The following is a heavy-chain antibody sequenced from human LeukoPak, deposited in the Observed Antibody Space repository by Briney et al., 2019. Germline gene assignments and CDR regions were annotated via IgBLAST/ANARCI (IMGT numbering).Heavy chain of an antibody. D-gene: IGHD6-19*01. CDR1: GYTFTSYD. CDR3: ARTYSSGWDYYYYMDV. V-gene: IGHV1-8*03. J-gene: IGHJ6*03. Sequence: GASVKVSCKASGYTFTSYDINWVRQATGQGLEWMGWMNPNSGNTGYAQKFQGRVTITRNTSISTAYMELSSLRSEDTAVYYCARTYSSGWDYYYYMDVWGKGTTATVSS. CDR2: MNPNSGNT.